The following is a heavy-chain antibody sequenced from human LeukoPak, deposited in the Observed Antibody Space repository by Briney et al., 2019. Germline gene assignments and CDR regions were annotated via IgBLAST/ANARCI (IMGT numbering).Heavy chain of an antibody. V-gene: IGHV3-49*04. D-gene: IGHD3-10*01. CDR3: TRGEWFGELLFDY. CDR1: GFTFGDYA. Sequence: GRSLRLSCTASGFTFGDYAMSWVRQAPGKGLEWVGFIRSKAYGGTTEYAASVKGRFTISRDDSKSIAYLQMNSLETEDTAVYYCTRGEWFGELLFDYWGQGTLVTVSS. CDR2: IRSKAYGGTT. J-gene: IGHJ4*02.